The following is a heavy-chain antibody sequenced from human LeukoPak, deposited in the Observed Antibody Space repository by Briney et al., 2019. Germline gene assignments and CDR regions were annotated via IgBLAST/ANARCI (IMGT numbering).Heavy chain of an antibody. J-gene: IGHJ4*02. Sequence: RQLRXKGVEGMGIIYPGDSDTRYSPACQGQVTISANKSISTSYLKWRSLKAAGPAMYYCASRSSSSWYFDYWGQGTLVTVSS. V-gene: IGHV5-51*01. D-gene: IGHD6-6*01. CDR3: ASRSSSSWYFDY. CDR2: IYPGDSDT.